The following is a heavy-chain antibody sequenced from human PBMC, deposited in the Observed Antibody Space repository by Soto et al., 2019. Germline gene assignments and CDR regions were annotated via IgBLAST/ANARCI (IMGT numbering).Heavy chain of an antibody. CDR1: GGTFSTHT. Sequence: ASVKVSCKASGGTFSTHTITWLRQAPGQGPEWMGRILPVLNIANYAQKFQGRITITADKSTSTAFMELSSLRSDDTAVYYCARGPGRDGYNLGLYYFDYWGQGTLVTVSS. CDR3: ARGPGRDGYNLGLYYFDY. J-gene: IGHJ4*02. D-gene: IGHD5-12*01. CDR2: ILPVLNIA. V-gene: IGHV1-69*02.